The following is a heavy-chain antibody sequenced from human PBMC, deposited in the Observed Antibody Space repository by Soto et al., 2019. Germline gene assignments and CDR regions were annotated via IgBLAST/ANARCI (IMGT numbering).Heavy chain of an antibody. V-gene: IGHV1-8*01. D-gene: IGHD3-22*01. CDR3: ARGTQWLLKAPGDDY. Sequence: ASVEVSCKASGYTFTSYDINWVRQATGQGLEWMGWMNPNSGNIGYAQKFQGRVTMTRNTSISTAYMELSSLRSEDTAVYYCARGTQWLLKAPGDDYWGQGTLVTVSS. J-gene: IGHJ4*02. CDR1: GYTFTSYD. CDR2: MNPNSGNI.